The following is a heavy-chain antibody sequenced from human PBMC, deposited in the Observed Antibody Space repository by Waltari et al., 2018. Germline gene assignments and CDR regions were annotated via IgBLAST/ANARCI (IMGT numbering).Heavy chain of an antibody. CDR3: ASVDYDSSGYHYFDY. V-gene: IGHV5-51*01. CDR2: IYPGDSDT. D-gene: IGHD3-22*01. J-gene: IGHJ4*02. Sequence: EVQLVQSGAEVKKPGESLKISCKGSGYSFTSYWIGWVRQMPGKGLEWMGIIYPGDSDTRYSPSFQGQFTISADKSISTAYLQWSSLKASDTAMYYCASVDYDSSGYHYFDYWGQGTLVTVSS. CDR1: GYSFTSYW.